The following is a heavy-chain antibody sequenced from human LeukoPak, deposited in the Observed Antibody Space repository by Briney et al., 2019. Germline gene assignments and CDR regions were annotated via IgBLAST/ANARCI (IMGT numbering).Heavy chain of an antibody. J-gene: IGHJ4*02. CDR1: GFTFSSYG. CDR2: ISYDGSNK. Sequence: PGGSLRLSCAASGFTFSSYGVHWVRQAPGKGLEWVAVISYDGSNKYYADSVKGRFTISRDNPKNTLYLQMNSLRAEDTAVYYCAKEYDYVWGSYRYYFDYWGQGTLVTVSS. D-gene: IGHD3-16*02. CDR3: AKEYDYVWGSYRYYFDY. V-gene: IGHV3-30*18.